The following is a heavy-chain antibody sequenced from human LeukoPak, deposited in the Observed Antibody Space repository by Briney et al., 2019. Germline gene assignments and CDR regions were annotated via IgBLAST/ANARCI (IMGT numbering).Heavy chain of an antibody. Sequence: GGSLRLSCVASGFRFSSYDIHWVRQAPGKGLEWVTFIESDGTKEYYADSVKGRFTISRDNSKNTVYVQMNTLRAEDTAVYYCAKEGSDWYYLDYWGQGTVVTVTS. CDR3: AKEGSDWYYLDY. CDR2: IESDGTKE. D-gene: IGHD6-19*01. V-gene: IGHV3-30*02. CDR1: GFRFSSYD. J-gene: IGHJ4*02.